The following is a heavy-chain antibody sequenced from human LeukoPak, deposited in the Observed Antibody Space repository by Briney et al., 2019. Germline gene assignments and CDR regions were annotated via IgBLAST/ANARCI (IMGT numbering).Heavy chain of an antibody. V-gene: IGHV3-11*01. CDR1: GFTFSDYY. D-gene: IGHD4-17*01. CDR2: ISSSGSAI. CDR3: ARDRTFSYGDYAPYDY. Sequence: PGGSLRLSCAASGFTFSDYYMSWIRQAPGKGLEWVSYISSSGSAIYYADSVKGRFTISRDNAKNSLYLQMNSLRAEDTAVYYCARDRTFSYGDYAPYDYWGQGTLVTVSS. J-gene: IGHJ4*02.